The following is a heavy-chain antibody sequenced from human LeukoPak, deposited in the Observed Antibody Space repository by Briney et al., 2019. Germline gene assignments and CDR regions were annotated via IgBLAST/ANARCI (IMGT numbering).Heavy chain of an antibody. Sequence: PGGSLRLSCAASGFTFSSYSMNWVRQAPGKGMEWVAVISYDGSNKYYADSVKGRFTISRDNSKNTLYLQMNSLRAEDTAVYYCARDGNYDFRSGPSIHWGQGTLVTVSS. CDR3: ARDGNYDFRSGPSIH. V-gene: IGHV3-30*03. CDR1: GFTFSSYS. J-gene: IGHJ4*02. D-gene: IGHD3-3*01. CDR2: ISYDGSNK.